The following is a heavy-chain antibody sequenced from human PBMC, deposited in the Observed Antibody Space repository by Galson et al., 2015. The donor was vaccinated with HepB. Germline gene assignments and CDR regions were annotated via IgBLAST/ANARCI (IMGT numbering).Heavy chain of an antibody. CDR3: ARDMGYCSSTSCTQAGWGDYYYGMDV. Sequence: ETLSLTCAVSGGSISSYYWSWIRQPPGKGLEWIGYIYYSGSTNYNPSLKSRVTISVDTSKNQFSLKLSSVTAADTAVYYCARDMGYCSSTSCTQAGWGDYYYGMDVWGQGTTVTVSS. V-gene: IGHV4-59*01. D-gene: IGHD2-2*01. CDR2: IYYSGST. J-gene: IGHJ6*02. CDR1: GGSISSYY.